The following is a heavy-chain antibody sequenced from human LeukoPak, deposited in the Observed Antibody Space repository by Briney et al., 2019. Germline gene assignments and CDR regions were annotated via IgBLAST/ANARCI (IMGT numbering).Heavy chain of an antibody. Sequence: SETLSLTCAVSGGSISSGGYSWSWIRQPPGKGLEWIVYIYHSGSTYYNPSLKSRVTISVDRSKNQFSLKLSSVTAADTAVYYCASKAYCGGDCYSSPFDYWGQGTLVTVSS. D-gene: IGHD2-21*02. CDR2: IYHSGST. V-gene: IGHV4-30-2*01. J-gene: IGHJ4*02. CDR3: ASKAYCGGDCYSSPFDY. CDR1: GGSISSGGYS.